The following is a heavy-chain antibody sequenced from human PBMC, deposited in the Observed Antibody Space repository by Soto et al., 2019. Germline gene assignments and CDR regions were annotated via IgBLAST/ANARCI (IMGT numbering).Heavy chain of an antibody. V-gene: IGHV1-69*13. CDR2: IIPIFGTA. CDR1: GGTFSSYA. CDR3: ARDIVATSGVYYYYGMDF. Sequence: ASVKVSCKASGGTFSSYAISWVRQAPGQGLEWMGGIIPIFGTANYAQKFQGRVTITADESTSTAYMELSSLRSEDTAVYYCARDIVATSGVYYYYGMDFWGQGTTVIVSS. J-gene: IGHJ6*02. D-gene: IGHD5-12*01.